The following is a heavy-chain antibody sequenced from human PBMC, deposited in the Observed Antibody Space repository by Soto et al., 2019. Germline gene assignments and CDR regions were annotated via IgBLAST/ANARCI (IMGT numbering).Heavy chain of an antibody. J-gene: IGHJ4*02. V-gene: IGHV3-66*01. CDR2: IYSGGST. CDR3: ARGGSYGGNSEGEIDY. D-gene: IGHD4-17*01. Sequence: EVQLVESGGGLVQPGGSLRLSCAASGFTVSSNYMSWVRQAPGKGLEWVSVIYSGGSTYYAVSVKGRFTISRDNSKNTLYLQMNSLRAEDTAVYYCARGGSYGGNSEGEIDYWGQGTLVTVSS. CDR1: GFTVSSNY.